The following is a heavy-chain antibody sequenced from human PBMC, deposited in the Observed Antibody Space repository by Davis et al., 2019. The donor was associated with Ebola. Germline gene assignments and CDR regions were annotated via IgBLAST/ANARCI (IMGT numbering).Heavy chain of an antibody. CDR1: GASIISPNNY. Sequence: PGGSLRLSCTVSGASIISPNNYWGWIRQPPGKGLEWIGSVYYSGSTYYNPSLKSRVTMSVDRSKNQFSLKVSSVTAADTAVYHCARHQGSWSFYYVDYWGQGTLVTVSS. CDR3: ARHQGSWSFYYVDY. J-gene: IGHJ4*02. D-gene: IGHD3-10*01. V-gene: IGHV4-39*01. CDR2: VYYSGST.